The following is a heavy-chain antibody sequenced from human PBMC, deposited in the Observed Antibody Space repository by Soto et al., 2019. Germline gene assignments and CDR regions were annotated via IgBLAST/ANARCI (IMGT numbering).Heavy chain of an antibody. Sequence: PGGSLRLSCAASGFTFSSYSMNWVRQAPGKGLEWVSSISSSSSYIHYADSVKGRFTISRDNAKNSLYLQMNSLRAEDTAVYYCARAGGGYEGMDVWGQGTTVTVSS. CDR3: ARAGGGYEGMDV. V-gene: IGHV3-21*01. CDR1: GFTFSSYS. CDR2: ISSSSSYI. D-gene: IGHD2-15*01. J-gene: IGHJ6*02.